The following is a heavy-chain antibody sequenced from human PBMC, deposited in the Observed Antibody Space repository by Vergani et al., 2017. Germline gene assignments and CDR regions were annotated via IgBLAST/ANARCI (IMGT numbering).Heavy chain of an antibody. CDR2: ISSSSSTI. CDR3: ARDPRVGAVDY. J-gene: IGHJ4*02. CDR1: GFTFSSYS. D-gene: IGHD1-26*01. V-gene: IGHV3-48*04. Sequence: EVQLVESGGGLVQPGGSLRLSCAASGFTFSSYSMNWVRQAPGKGLEWVSYISSSSSTIYYADSVKGRFTISRDNAKNSLYLQMNSLRAEDTAVYYCARDPRVGAVDYWGQGTLVTVPS.